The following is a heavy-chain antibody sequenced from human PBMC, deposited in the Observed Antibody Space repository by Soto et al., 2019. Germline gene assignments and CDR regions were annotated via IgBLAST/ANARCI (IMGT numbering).Heavy chain of an antibody. CDR3: SLDRYYYNGRGAFDI. V-gene: IGHV3-48*01. J-gene: IGHJ3*02. Sequence: EVQLVESGGGLVQPGGSLRLSCAASGFTFSSYSMNWVRQAPGKGLEWVSYISSSSNTIYADSVKGRFTISRDNAKNSLYLQMNSLGAEDTAVYYCSLDRYYYNGRGAFDIWGQGTMVTVSS. CDR2: ISSSSNTI. CDR1: GFTFSSYS. D-gene: IGHD3-10*01.